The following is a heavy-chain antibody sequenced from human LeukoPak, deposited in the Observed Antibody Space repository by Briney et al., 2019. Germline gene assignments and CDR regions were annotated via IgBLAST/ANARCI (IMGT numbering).Heavy chain of an antibody. CDR1: GGSISSYY. D-gene: IGHD2-15*01. J-gene: IGHJ3*02. CDR2: IYTSGST. CDR3: ARAPLGYCSGGSCYTDAFDI. V-gene: IGHV4-4*07. Sequence: PSETLSLTCTVSGGSISSYYWSWIRQPAGKGLEWIGRIYTSGSTNYSPSLKSRVTMSVDTSKNQFSLKLSSVTAADTAVYYCARAPLGYCSGGSCYTDAFDIWGQGTMVTVSS.